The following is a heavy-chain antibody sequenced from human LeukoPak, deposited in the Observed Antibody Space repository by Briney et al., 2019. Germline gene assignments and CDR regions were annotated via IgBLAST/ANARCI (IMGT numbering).Heavy chain of an antibody. CDR2: IYYSGIT. V-gene: IGHV4-39*02. CDR1: DDSISSSSYF. D-gene: IGHD3-16*01. Sequence: PSETLSLTCTVSDDSISSSSYFWGWIRQPPGKGLEWIGSIYYSGITYYNPSLKSRVTISVDTSKNHFSLNLSSVTAADTAIYYCVRRPLLRETFGHYFDYWGQGTLVTVSS. J-gene: IGHJ4*02. CDR3: VRRPLLRETFGHYFDY.